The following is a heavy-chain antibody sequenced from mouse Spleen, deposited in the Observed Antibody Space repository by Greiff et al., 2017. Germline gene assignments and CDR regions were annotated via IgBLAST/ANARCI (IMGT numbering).Heavy chain of an antibody. CDR3: TGYYPWFAY. CDR1: GFTFSNYW. CDR2: IRLKSDNYAT. Sequence: EVKLMESGGGLVQPGGSMKLSCVASGFTFSNYWMNWVRQSPEKGLEWVAQIRLKSDNYATHYAESVKGRFTISRDDSKSSVYLQMNNLRAEDTGIYYCTGYYPWFAYWGQGTLVTVSA. D-gene: IGHD1-1*01. V-gene: IGHV6-3*01. J-gene: IGHJ3*01.